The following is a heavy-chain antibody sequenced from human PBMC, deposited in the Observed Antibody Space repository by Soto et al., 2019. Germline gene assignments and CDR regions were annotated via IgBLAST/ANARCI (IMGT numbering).Heavy chain of an antibody. CDR3: AREVVEVDETTSLDLDP. CDR2: MNTNTNSS. D-gene: IGHD2-21*01. V-gene: IGHV1-8*01. CDR1: GFTFTSHD. J-gene: IGHJ5*02. Sequence: QVQLVQSGAEVKKPGASVKVSCKTSGFTFTSHDIHWVRQATGQGLEWMGWMNTNTNSSDCAQRFQDRVTLTWNTSISTAYMEMRRLTFDDTAVYFWAREVVEVDETTSLDLDPWGQGTQVTVSS.